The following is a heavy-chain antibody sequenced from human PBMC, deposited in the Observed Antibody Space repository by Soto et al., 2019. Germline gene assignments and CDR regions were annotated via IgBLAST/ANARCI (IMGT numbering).Heavy chain of an antibody. V-gene: IGHV3-33*01. Sequence: QVQLVESGGGVVQPGRSLRLSCAASGFTFRIYSMHWVRQSPGKGLEWVAVMWYDGTNKYYGESVKGRFTISRDNSENTLYLQMNSLRVEDTAVYYCARDATFGTKGGSFDNWGHGTLVTVSS. CDR2: MWYDGTNK. CDR1: GFTFRIYS. J-gene: IGHJ3*02. CDR3: ARDATFGTKGGSFDN. D-gene: IGHD3-16*01.